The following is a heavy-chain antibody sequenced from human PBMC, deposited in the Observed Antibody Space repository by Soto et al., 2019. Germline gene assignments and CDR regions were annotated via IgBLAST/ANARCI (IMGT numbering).Heavy chain of an antibody. CDR3: ARVGGATMATMYFDP. CDR1: GLTFTGYS. Sequence: EVQLVESGGGLIQPGGSLRLSCAVSGLTFTGYSMNWVRQAPGKGLEWVSFINSGSSTIFYADSVKGRFTISRDNAKSSLSLEMNSLRDEDTAVSYCARVGGATMATMYFDPWGQGTLVTVSS. CDR2: INSGSSTI. D-gene: IGHD5-12*01. V-gene: IGHV3-48*02. J-gene: IGHJ4*02.